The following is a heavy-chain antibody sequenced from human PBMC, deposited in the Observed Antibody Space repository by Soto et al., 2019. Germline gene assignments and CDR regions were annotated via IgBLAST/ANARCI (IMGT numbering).Heavy chain of an antibody. Sequence: ASVKVSCKASGYSFTDYHIHWLRQAPGQGLEWLGRINPKSGGTSTAQKFQGWVTMTRDRSISTVYMELTRLRSDDTAVYFCARGHSTDCSNGVCSFFYNHEMDVWGQGTTVTVSS. D-gene: IGHD2-8*01. J-gene: IGHJ6*02. CDR3: ARGHSTDCSNGVCSFFYNHEMDV. CDR1: GYSFTDYH. CDR2: INPKSGGT. V-gene: IGHV1-2*04.